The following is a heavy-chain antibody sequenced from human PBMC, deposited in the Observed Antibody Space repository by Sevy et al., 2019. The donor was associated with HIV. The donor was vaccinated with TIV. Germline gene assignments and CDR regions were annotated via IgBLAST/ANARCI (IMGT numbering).Heavy chain of an antibody. Sequence: GGSLRLSCAVSGFTFRSYAMSWVRQAPGKGLEWVSSISGPGALTYYAESVKGRFTISRDNSKNTLFLQMNSLRAEDTALYYCAKGDEPAADYAEYVPNAFDIWGQGTMVTVSS. CDR2: ISGPGALT. CDR3: AKGDEPAADYAEYVPNAFDI. J-gene: IGHJ3*02. V-gene: IGHV3-23*01. CDR1: GFTFRSYA. D-gene: IGHD4-17*01.